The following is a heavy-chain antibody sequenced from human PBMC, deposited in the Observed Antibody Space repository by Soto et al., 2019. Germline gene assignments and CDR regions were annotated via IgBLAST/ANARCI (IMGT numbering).Heavy chain of an antibody. J-gene: IGHJ4*02. CDR1: GFTFSSYA. CDR2: ISGSGGST. Sequence: GGSLRLSCAASGFTFSSYAMSWVRQAPGKALEWVSAISGSGGSTYYADSVKGRFTISRDNSKNTLYLQMNSLGAEDTAVYYCARDGIGGTVFRGYLDYWGRGTVATVSS. D-gene: IGHD1-7*01. CDR3: ARDGIGGTVFRGYLDY. V-gene: IGHV3-23*01.